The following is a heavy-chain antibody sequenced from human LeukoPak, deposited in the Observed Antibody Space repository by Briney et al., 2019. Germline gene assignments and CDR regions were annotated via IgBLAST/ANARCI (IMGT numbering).Heavy chain of an antibody. D-gene: IGHD6-13*01. CDR1: GYTFRIYG. Sequence: ASVTVSSMASGYTFRIYGISWVRPAPGQGLWWVGWISTHNANTKYTQKLQGRVTLTTDTSTSTAYMELRSLRSDDTAVYYCATHIAAVPYWGQGTLVTVSS. J-gene: IGHJ4*02. V-gene: IGHV1-18*01. CDR3: ATHIAAVPY. CDR2: ISTHNANT.